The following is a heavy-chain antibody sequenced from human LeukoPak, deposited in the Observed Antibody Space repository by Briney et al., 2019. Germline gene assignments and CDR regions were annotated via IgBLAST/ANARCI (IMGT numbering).Heavy chain of an antibody. Sequence: PSQTLSLTCTVSSGSISSGDYYWSWIRQPPGKGLEWIEYIYYSGNTYYNPSLRSRVTISVDTSKNQFSLKLSSVTAADAAVYYCAKSYYYGSGSSEPWFDPWGQGTLVTVSS. J-gene: IGHJ5*02. D-gene: IGHD3-10*01. CDR1: SGSISSGDYY. V-gene: IGHV4-30-4*01. CDR3: AKSYYYGSGSSEPWFDP. CDR2: IYYSGNT.